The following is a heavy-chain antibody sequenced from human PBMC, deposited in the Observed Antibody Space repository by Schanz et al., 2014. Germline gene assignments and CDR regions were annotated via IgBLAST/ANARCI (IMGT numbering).Heavy chain of an antibody. CDR3: ARDFHGYGPHLDY. V-gene: IGHV3-33*01. J-gene: IGHJ4*02. Sequence: QVQLVESGGGVVQPGRSLRLSCAASGFTFSSYDVFWVRQAPGKGLEWVAILWHDGSNKYYADSVKGRFTVSRDNSKNTLYLQLNSLRAEDTAVYYCARDFHGYGPHLDYWGQGSLVTVSS. D-gene: IGHD5-12*01. CDR2: LWHDGSNK. CDR1: GFTFSSYD.